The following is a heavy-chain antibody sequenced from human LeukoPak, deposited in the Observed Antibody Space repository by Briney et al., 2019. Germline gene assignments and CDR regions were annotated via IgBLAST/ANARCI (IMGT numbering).Heavy chain of an antibody. CDR3: ARYGYYYGSGSYFSDYYYYYYMDV. D-gene: IGHD3-10*01. Sequence: GGSLRLSCAAAGFTFSSYWMSWVRQAPGKGLEWVANIKQDGSEKYYVDSVKGRFTISRDNAKNSLYLQMNSLRAKDTAVYYCARYGYYYGSGSYFSDYYYYYYMDVWGKGTTVTISS. J-gene: IGHJ6*03. V-gene: IGHV3-7*01. CDR2: IKQDGSEK. CDR1: GFTFSSYW.